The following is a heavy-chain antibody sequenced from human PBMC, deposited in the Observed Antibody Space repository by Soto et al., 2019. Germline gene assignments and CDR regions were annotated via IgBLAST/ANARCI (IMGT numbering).Heavy chain of an antibody. D-gene: IGHD6-6*01. V-gene: IGHV3-30*18. Sequence: QVQLVESGGDVVQPGRSLRLSCAASGFTFSSYGMHWVRQAPGKGLEWVAVISYDGSNKYYADSVKGRFTISRDNSKNTLYLQMNSLRAEDTAVYYCAKEPLSGYSSSSTFDYWGQGTLVTVSS. J-gene: IGHJ4*02. CDR1: GFTFSSYG. CDR2: ISYDGSNK. CDR3: AKEPLSGYSSSSTFDY.